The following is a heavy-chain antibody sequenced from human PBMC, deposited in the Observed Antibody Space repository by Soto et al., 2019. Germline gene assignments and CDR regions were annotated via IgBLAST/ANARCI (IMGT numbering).Heavy chain of an antibody. Sequence: VQLVESGGGVVQPGRSLRLSCAASGFNVRSNSLNWVRQAPGKGLEWVSVMHSDDSTNYADSVKGRFTISRDNSENTFYLQMNSLRVEDTAVYYCARHAWLESWGQGTLVTVSA. CDR3: ARHAWLES. V-gene: IGHV3-53*01. CDR1: GFNVRSNS. CDR2: MHSDDST. J-gene: IGHJ5*01.